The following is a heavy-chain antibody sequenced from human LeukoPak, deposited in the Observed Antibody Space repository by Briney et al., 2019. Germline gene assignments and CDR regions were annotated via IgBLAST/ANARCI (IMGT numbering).Heavy chain of an antibody. V-gene: IGHV3-9*01. CDR2: INWNSGSI. CDR1: GFTFDDYA. CDR3: AKDIRGGWTTGTQGHLDY. Sequence: GGSLRLSCAASGFTFDDYAMHWVRQAPGKGLEWVSGINWNSGSIDYADSVKGRFTISRGNAKNSLYLQMNSLRVEDTALYYCAKDIRGGWTTGTQGHLDYWGQGTLVTVSS. D-gene: IGHD4-17*01. J-gene: IGHJ4*02.